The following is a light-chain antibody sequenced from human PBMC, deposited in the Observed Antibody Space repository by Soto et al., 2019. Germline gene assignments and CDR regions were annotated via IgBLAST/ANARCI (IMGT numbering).Light chain of an antibody. CDR1: GNDVGAYNY. V-gene: IGLV2-14*01. J-gene: IGLJ3*02. CDR2: EVV. CDR3: SSFTSSSTWV. Sequence: QSVLTQPRSVSGSPGQSVTISCTGTGNDVGAYNYVSWYQQHPGKAPKLLIYEVVKRPSGVSNRFSGSKSGNTASLTISGLQADDEADYYCSSFTSSSTWVFGGGTKVTVL.